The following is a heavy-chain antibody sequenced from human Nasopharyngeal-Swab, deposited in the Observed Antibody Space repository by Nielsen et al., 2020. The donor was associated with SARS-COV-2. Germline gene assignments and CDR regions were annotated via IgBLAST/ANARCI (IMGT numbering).Heavy chain of an antibody. D-gene: IGHD6-6*01. CDR1: GYTFTSYY. CDR2: INPSGGST. CDR3: VRDPTPAVDSSSSLDYYYCMDV. J-gene: IGHJ6*02. V-gene: IGHV1-46*01. Sequence: ASVKVSCKASGYTFTSYYMHWVRQAAGQGLEWMGIINPSGGSTSYAQKFQGRVTMTRDTSTNTVYMELSSLRSQDTAVYYCVRDPTPAVDSSSSLDYYYCMDVWGQGTTVTVSS.